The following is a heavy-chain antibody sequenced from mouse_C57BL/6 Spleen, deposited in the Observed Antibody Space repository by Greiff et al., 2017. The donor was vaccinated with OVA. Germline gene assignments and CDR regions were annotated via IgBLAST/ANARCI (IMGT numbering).Heavy chain of an antibody. CDR2: ISSGSSTI. CDR3: AMDDIYAMDY. V-gene: IGHV5-17*01. CDR1: GFTFSDYG. Sequence: EVQRVESGGGLVKPGGSLKLSCAASGFTFSDYGMHWVRQAPEKGLEWVAYISSGSSTIYYADTVKGRFTISRENAKNTPFMQMTSLRSEDTAMSYCAMDDIYAMDYWGQGTSVTVSS. D-gene: IGHD2-3*01. J-gene: IGHJ4*01.